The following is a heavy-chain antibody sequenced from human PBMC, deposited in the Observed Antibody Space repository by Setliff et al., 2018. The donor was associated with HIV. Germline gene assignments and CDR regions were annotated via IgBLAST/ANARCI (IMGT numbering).Heavy chain of an antibody. V-gene: IGHV4-38-2*02. CDR2: LSHSGST. CDR1: GYFISSGYY. CDR3: ARIPQLLDYAMDV. J-gene: IGHJ6*02. Sequence: SETLSLTCTVSGYFISSGYYWGWIRQPPGKGLEWIGSLSHSGSTDYNPSLRSRVTISVDTSKNQISLRLNSLTAADTAVYYCARIPQLLDYAMDVWGQGTTVTV. D-gene: IGHD2-2*01.